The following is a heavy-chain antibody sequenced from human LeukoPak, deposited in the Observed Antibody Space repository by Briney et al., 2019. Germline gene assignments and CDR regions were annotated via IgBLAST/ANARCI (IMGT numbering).Heavy chain of an antibody. CDR3: ARGGLFGEVYYYYYGMDV. D-gene: IGHD3-10*01. V-gene: IGHV4-30-4*01. CDR2: IYYSGST. J-gene: IGHJ6*02. Sequence: SETLSLTCTVSGGSISSGDYYWSWIRQPPGKGLEWIVYIYYSGSTYYNPSLKSRVNISVDTSTNQFSLKLSSVTAAAPAVYFWARGGLFGEVYYYYYGMDVWGQGTTVTVSS. CDR1: GGSISSGDYY.